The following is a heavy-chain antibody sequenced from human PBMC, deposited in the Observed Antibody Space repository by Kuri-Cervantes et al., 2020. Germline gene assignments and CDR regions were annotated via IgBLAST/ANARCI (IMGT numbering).Heavy chain of an antibody. D-gene: IGHD3-22*01. Sequence: SGPTLVKPTQTLTLTCTFSWFSRSTRGMCVSWVRQPPGKALEWLALIDWDDDKYYSTSLKTRLTISKDTSKNQVVLTMTNMDPVDTATYYCARTTYYYDSSGYYNNWFDPWGQGTLVTVSS. CDR3: ARTTYYYDSSGYYNNWFDP. CDR1: WFSRSTRGMC. CDR2: IDWDDDK. V-gene: IGHV2-70*20. J-gene: IGHJ5*02.